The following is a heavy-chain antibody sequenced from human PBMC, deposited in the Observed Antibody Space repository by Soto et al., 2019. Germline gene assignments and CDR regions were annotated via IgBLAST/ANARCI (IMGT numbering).Heavy chain of an antibody. J-gene: IGHJ4*02. CDR1: GFTFSDYA. Sequence: VQLVGSGGGVVQPGRSLRLSCAASGFTFSDYAMHWVRQAPGKGLEWVAVVSHDGRNTHYADSVKGRFTISRDSSKNTVSLEVTSLRAEDTAVYYCAKGGRQWLVTSDFNYWGQGALVTVSS. D-gene: IGHD6-19*01. CDR2: VSHDGRNT. CDR3: AKGGRQWLVTSDFNY. V-gene: IGHV3-30*18.